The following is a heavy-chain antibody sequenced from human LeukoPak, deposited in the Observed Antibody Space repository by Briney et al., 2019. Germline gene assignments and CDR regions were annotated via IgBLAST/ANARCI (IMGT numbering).Heavy chain of an antibody. CDR3: ASATMMNPRGYYYMDV. CDR1: GYSISSGNY. Sequence: SETLSLTCSVSGYSISSGNYWGWIRLPPGKGLEWIGEIYHSGSTNYNPSLKSRVTISVDKSKNQFSLKLSSVTAADTAVYYCASATMMNPRGYYYMDVWGKGTTVTVSS. CDR2: IYHSGST. V-gene: IGHV4-38-2*01. J-gene: IGHJ6*03. D-gene: IGHD3-22*01.